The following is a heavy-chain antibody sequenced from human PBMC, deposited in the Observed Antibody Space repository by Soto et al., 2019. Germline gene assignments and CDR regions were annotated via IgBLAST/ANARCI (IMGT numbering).Heavy chain of an antibody. CDR2: ISWNSGSI. D-gene: IGHD6-13*01. V-gene: IGHV3-9*01. J-gene: IGHJ5*02. CDR3: AKGTEERAEARFDP. CDR1: GFTFDDYA. Sequence: EVQLVESGGGLVQPGRSLRLSCAASGFTFDDYAMHWVRQAPGKGLEWVSGISWNSGSIGYADSVKGRFTISRDNAKNSLYLQMNSLRAEDTALYYCAKGTEERAEARFDPWGQGTLVTVSS.